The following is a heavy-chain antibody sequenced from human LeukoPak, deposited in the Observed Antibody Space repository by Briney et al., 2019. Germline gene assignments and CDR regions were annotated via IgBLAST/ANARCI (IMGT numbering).Heavy chain of an antibody. D-gene: IGHD2-15*01. CDR3: ARARVGAEIYFDY. CDR1: GFTFDDYG. CDR2: INWNGGST. J-gene: IGHJ4*02. Sequence: PGRSLRLSCAASGFTFDDYGVSWVRQAPGKGLEWVSGINWNGGSTGYADSVKGRFTISRDNAKNSLYLQMNSLRAEDTALYYCARARVGAEIYFDYWGQGTLVTVSS. V-gene: IGHV3-20*04.